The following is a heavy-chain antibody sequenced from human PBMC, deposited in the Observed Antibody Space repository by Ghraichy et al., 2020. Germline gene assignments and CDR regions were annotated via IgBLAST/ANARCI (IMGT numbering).Heavy chain of an antibody. CDR2: LPTTGRT. J-gene: IGHJ4*02. V-gene: IGHV4-4*07. D-gene: IGHD2-21*01. Sequence: SETLSLTCTVSGGSINSYHWNWIRQPAGNGLEWIGRLPTTGRTDHNPSLTSRVTMSVDTSKNQFSLRLSSVTAADTAVYYCAGSRLAGGAVDYWGQGTLVTVSS. CDR1: GGSINSYH. CDR3: AGSRLAGGAVDY.